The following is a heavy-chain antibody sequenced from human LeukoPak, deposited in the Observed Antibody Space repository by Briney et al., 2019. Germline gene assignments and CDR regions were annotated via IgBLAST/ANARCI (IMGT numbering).Heavy chain of an antibody. CDR3: ARELYDYVWGSYRYYFDY. CDR1: GYTFTGYY. CDR2: INPNRAGT. J-gene: IGHJ4*02. D-gene: IGHD3-16*02. Sequence: GASVKGSCKASGYTFTGYYMHWVRHAPGQGLEWMGRINPNRAGTNYAQKFQGRVTMTRDTSISTAYMELSRLRSDDTAVYYCARELYDYVWGSYRYYFDYWGQGTLVTVSS. V-gene: IGHV1-2*06.